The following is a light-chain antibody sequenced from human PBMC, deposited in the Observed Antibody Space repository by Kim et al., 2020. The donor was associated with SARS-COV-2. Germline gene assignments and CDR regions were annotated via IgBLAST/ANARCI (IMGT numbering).Light chain of an antibody. CDR3: QQYYTPPYT. CDR1: QSVLHSSNNKNY. Sequence: RPTNHCKSRQSVLHSSNNKNYLAWYQQKPGQPPKLLIYWASTRESGVPDRLSGSGSGTDFTHTISSLQAEDVAVYSCQQYYTPPYTFGQGTKLEI. V-gene: IGKV4-1*01. J-gene: IGKJ2*01. CDR2: WAS.